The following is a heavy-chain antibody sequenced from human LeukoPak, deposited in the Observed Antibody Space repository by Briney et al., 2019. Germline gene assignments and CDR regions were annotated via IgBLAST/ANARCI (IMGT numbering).Heavy chain of an antibody. CDR1: GGSISSYY. V-gene: IGHV4-59*01. Sequence: PSETLSLTCTVSGGSISSYYWSWIRQPPGKGLEWIGYIYYSGSTNYNPSLKSRVTISVDTSKNQFSLKLSSVTAADTAVYYCAREGEYGYGGVYFDYWGQGTLVTVSS. CDR3: AREGEYGYGGVYFDY. CDR2: IYYSGST. D-gene: IGHD5-18*01. J-gene: IGHJ4*02.